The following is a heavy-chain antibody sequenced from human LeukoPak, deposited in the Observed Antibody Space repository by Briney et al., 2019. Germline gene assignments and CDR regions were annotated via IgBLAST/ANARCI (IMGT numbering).Heavy chain of an antibody. Sequence: SETLSLTCAVSGGSISSSNWWSWVRQPPGKGLEWIGEIYHSGSTNYNPSLKSRVTISVDKSKNQFSLKLSSVTAADTAVYYCARRGYYYYYYMDVWGKGTTVTISS. CDR1: GGSISSSNW. D-gene: IGHD5-12*01. CDR2: IYHSGST. CDR3: ARRGYYYYYYMDV. J-gene: IGHJ6*03. V-gene: IGHV4-4*02.